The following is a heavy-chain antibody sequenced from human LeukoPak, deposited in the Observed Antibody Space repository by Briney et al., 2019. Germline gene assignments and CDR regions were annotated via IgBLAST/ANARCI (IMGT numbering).Heavy chain of an antibody. V-gene: IGHV4-4*02. Sequence: SETLSLTCAVSGGSISSSNWWSWVRQPPGKGLEWIGEIYHSGSTNYNPSLKSRVTISVDKSKNQFSLKLSSVTAADTAVHYRARAGRTGDFDYWGQGTLVTVSS. CDR1: GGSISSSNW. J-gene: IGHJ4*02. CDR2: IYHSGST. D-gene: IGHD1-26*01. CDR3: ARAGRTGDFDY.